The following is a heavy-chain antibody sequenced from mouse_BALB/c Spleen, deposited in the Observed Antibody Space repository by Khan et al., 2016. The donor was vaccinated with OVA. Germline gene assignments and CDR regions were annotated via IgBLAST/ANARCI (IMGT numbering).Heavy chain of an antibody. CDR3: ARRTTGYALDY. Sequence: QVRLQQSGAELTRPGASVKMSCKASGYTFTSHTMHWVKQRPGQGLEWIGYINPSSGYTNYSQKFNDKATLTTDKSSSTAYMQLSSLTSEDSAVYYCARRTTGYALDYWGQGTSVTVSS. V-gene: IGHV1-4*01. J-gene: IGHJ4*01. D-gene: IGHD2-14*01. CDR1: GYTFTSHT. CDR2: INPSSGYT.